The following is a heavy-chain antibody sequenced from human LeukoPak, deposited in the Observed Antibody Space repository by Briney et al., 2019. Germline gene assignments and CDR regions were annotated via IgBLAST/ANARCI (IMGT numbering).Heavy chain of an antibody. V-gene: IGHV5-51*01. J-gene: IGHJ4*02. CDR2: IYPGDSDT. CDR1: GYSFTSYW. CDR3: ARLAKEYSSFASFDY. D-gene: IGHD6-6*01. Sequence: GESLKISCKGSGYSFTSYWIGWVRQMPGKGLEWMGIIYPGDSDTRYSPSFQGQVTISADKSISTAYLQWSSLKASDTAMYYCARLAKEYSSFASFDYWGQGTLVTVSS.